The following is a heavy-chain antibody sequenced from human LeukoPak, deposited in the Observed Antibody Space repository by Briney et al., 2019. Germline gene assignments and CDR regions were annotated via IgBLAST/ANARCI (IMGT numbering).Heavy chain of an antibody. J-gene: IGHJ4*02. D-gene: IGHD6-19*01. Sequence: PGGSLRLSCEGSGFMFSYYSMHWVRQTPGRGLEWVAVISHDGSNKFYADSVQGRFTISRDNSNNTLSLQMDSLRLDDTAVYFCARDKSGLGYHFDYWGQGTLVTVSS. V-gene: IGHV3-30-3*01. CDR2: ISHDGSNK. CDR3: ARDKSGLGYHFDY. CDR1: GFMFSYYS.